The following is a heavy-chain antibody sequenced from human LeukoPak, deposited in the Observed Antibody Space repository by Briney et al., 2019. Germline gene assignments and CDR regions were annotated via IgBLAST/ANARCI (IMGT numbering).Heavy chain of an antibody. CDR1: GASFTNHAYY. D-gene: IGHD6-19*01. CDR3: ARLPSYGSGWTRRAFDI. Sequence: SETLSLTCSISGASFTNHAYYWGWVRRAPGKGLEWIGSIFSVGTTFYNPSLKSRLTISVDTSQNQFSLKLSSVTAADTAVYYCARLPSYGSGWTRRAFDIWGQGTMVTVSS. CDR2: IFSVGTT. J-gene: IGHJ3*02. V-gene: IGHV4-39*01.